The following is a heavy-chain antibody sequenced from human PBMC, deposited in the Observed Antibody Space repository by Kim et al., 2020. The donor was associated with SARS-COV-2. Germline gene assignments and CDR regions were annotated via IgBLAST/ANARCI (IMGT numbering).Heavy chain of an antibody. V-gene: IGHV3-33*05. CDR3: ATSSRDTAMVPSYYYGL. CDR1: GFTFSTSG. Sequence: GGSLRLSCAASGFTFSTSGMHWVRQAPGKGLEWVAIISYDGSNKYFADSVKGRFTISRDNSENTLSLLMNSLRADDTAVYYCATSSRDTAMVPSYYYGL. J-gene: IGHJ6*01. CDR2: ISYDGSNK. D-gene: IGHD5-18*01.